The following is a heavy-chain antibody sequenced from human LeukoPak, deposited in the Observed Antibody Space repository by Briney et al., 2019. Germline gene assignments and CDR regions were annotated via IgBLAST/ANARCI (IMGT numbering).Heavy chain of an antibody. Sequence: GGSLRLSCAASGFTFSDHYMHWVRQAPGKGLEWVSGISWNSGSIGYADSVKGRFTISRDNAKNSLYLQMNSLRAEDTALYYCAKAIWFGELLYPPDAFDIWGQGTMVTVSS. J-gene: IGHJ3*02. V-gene: IGHV3-9*01. CDR1: GFTFSDHY. D-gene: IGHD3-10*01. CDR2: ISWNSGSI. CDR3: AKAIWFGELLYPPDAFDI.